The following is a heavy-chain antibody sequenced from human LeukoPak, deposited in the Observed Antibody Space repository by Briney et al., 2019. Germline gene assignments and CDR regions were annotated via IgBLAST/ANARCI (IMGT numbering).Heavy chain of an antibody. J-gene: IGHJ6*03. CDR3: AKDFFATNPYCSSTSCYSPYYYYYMDV. V-gene: IGHV3-23*01. D-gene: IGHD2-2*02. CDR1: GFTFSSYA. Sequence: PGGSLRLSCAASGFTFSSYAMSWVRQAPGKGLEWVSAISGSGGSTYYADSVKGRFTISRDNSKNTLYLQMNSLRAEDTAVYYCAKDFFATNPYCSSTSCYSPYYYYYMDVWGKGTAVTVSS. CDR2: ISGSGGST.